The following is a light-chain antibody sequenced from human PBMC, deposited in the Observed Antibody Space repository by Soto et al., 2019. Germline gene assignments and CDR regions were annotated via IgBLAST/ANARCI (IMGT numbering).Light chain of an antibody. Sequence: DIQMTQSPSSLSPSVGDRVTITCRASQSISSYLNWYQQKPGKAPKVLIYGASSLQSGVPSRFSGSGSGTDFTLTINSLRPEDFATYYCQQSYSFPLTFGGGTKVEIK. V-gene: IGKV1-39*01. J-gene: IGKJ4*01. CDR3: QQSYSFPLT. CDR1: QSISSY. CDR2: GAS.